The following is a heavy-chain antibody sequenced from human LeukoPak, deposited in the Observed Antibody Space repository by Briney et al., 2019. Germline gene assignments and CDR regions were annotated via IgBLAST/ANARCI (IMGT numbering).Heavy chain of an antibody. V-gene: IGHV3-48*03. CDR3: ARGGVLLWFGERDYGMDV. Sequence: GGSLRLSCAASGFTFSSYEMNWVRQAPGKGLGWLSYISSSGSTIYYADSVKGRFTISRDNAKNSLYMQMNSMRAEDTAVYYCARGGVLLWFGERDYGMDVWGKGTTVTVSS. D-gene: IGHD3-10*01. CDR1: GFTFSSYE. J-gene: IGHJ6*04. CDR2: ISSSGSTI.